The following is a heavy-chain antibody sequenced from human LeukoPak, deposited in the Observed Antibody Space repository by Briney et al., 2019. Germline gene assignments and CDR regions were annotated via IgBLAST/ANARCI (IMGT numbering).Heavy chain of an antibody. J-gene: IGHJ4*02. CDR3: AGASRVRLDY. CDR1: GGSISSNY. CDR2: IYNSGST. V-gene: IGHV4-59*01. D-gene: IGHD4/OR15-4a*01. Sequence: PSETLSLTCTVSGGSISSNYWRWIRQPPGKGLEWIGYIYNSGSTIYNPSLKSRVTISVDTSKNQFSLKLSSVTAADTVVYYCAGASRVRLDYWGQGTLVTVSS.